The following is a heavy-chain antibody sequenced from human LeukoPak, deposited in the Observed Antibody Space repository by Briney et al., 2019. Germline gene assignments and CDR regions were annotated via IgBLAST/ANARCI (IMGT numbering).Heavy chain of an antibody. J-gene: IGHJ3*02. D-gene: IGHD1/OR15-1a*01. CDR1: GGSFSGYY. CDR2: INHSGST. CDR3: ARGVNNWNIDVFDI. V-gene: IGHV4-34*01. Sequence: SETLSLTCAVYGGSFSGYYWSWIRQPPGKGLEWIGEINHSGSTNYNPSLKSRVTISVDTSKNQFSLKLSSVTAADTAVYFCARGVNNWNIDVFDIWGRGTMVTVSS.